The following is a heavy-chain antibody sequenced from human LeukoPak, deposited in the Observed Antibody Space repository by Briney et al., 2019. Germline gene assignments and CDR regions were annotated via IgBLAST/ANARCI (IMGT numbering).Heavy chain of an antibody. D-gene: IGHD6-19*01. CDR2: VYHTGST. CDR3: ARGFASGWYSRYDP. J-gene: IGHJ5*02. CDR1: GDPVSRGSYY. Sequence: SETLSLTCTVSGDPVSRGSYYWSWIRQPPGKELEWIGYVYHTGSTNYNPSLKSRVTISVDTSKNEFSLKMTSVTAADTAVYYCARGFASGWYSRYDPWGQGTQVTVSS. V-gene: IGHV4-61*01.